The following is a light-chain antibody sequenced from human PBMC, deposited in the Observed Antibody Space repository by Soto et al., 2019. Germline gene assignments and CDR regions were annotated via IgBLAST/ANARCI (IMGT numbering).Light chain of an antibody. CDR2: WAS. CDR3: QQYYSTPYT. CDR1: QSVLYSSNNANY. V-gene: IGKV4-1*01. J-gene: IGKJ2*01. Sequence: DIVMTQSPDSLAVSLGERATINCKSSQSVLYSSNNANYLAWYQQKPGQPPKLLIHWASARESGVPDRFSGGGSGTDFTLTIRSLQTEDAAVYYCQQYYSTPYTFGQGNKLEIK.